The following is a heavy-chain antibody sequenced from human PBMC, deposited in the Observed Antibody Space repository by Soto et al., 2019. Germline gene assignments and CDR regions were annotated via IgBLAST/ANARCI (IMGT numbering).Heavy chain of an antibody. CDR2: IWYDGSNK. V-gene: IGHV3-33*01. CDR1: GFTFRSYG. J-gene: IGHJ4*02. D-gene: IGHD3-10*01. CDR3: SRDGEVLGSLYYFDY. Sequence: QVHLVESGGGVVQPGRSLRLSCAASGFTFRSYGMHWVRQAPGKGLEWVAVIWYDGSNKYYADSVKGRFTISRDNSKNTRFLQRNSLRAEDTAIYYGSRDGEVLGSLYYFDYWGQGTRVTVSS.